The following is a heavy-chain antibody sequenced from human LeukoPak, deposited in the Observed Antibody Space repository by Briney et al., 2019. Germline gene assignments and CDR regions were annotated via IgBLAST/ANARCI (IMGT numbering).Heavy chain of an antibody. Sequence: SETLSLTCTVSGGSISSGGYYWSWIRQPPGKGLEWIGYIYYSGSTYYNPSLKSRVTISVDTSKNQFSLKLSSVTAADTAVYYCARDGYGDLRGFDPWGQGTLVTVSS. CDR2: IYYSGST. J-gene: IGHJ5*02. D-gene: IGHD4-17*01. CDR3: ARDGYGDLRGFDP. V-gene: IGHV4-31*03. CDR1: GGSISSGGYY.